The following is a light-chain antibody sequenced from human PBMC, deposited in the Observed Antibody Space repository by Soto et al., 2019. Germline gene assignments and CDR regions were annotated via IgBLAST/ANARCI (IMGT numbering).Light chain of an antibody. J-gene: IGLJ3*02. V-gene: IGLV2-11*01. Sequence: QSVLTQPRSVSESPGQSVTISCTGTSRDVGAYNYVSWFQQHPAEVPKLIIFDVNKRPSGVPDRCSGSKSGNTASLTISGLQAEDEADYYCCSFGGTYLVFGGGTKVTVL. CDR3: CSFGGTYLV. CDR2: DVN. CDR1: SRDVGAYNY.